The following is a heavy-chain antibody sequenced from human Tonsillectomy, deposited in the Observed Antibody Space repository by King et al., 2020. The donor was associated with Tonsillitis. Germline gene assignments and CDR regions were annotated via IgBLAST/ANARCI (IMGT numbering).Heavy chain of an antibody. D-gene: IGHD5-18*01. J-gene: IGHJ4*02. CDR1: GFSLSTSGVG. Sequence: ITLKESGPTLVKPTQTLTLTCTFSGFSLSTSGVGVDWIRQPPGKALEWLALIYWTDDERYSPSLKSRLTITKDTSKNQVVLTMTNMDPGDTATYYFSHSPILTDTAMTLFDYWGQGTLVTVSS. CDR3: SHSPILTDTAMTLFDY. CDR2: IYWTDDE. V-gene: IGHV2-5*01.